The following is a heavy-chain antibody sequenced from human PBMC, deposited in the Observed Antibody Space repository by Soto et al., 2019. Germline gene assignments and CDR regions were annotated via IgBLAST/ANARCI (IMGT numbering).Heavy chain of an antibody. V-gene: IGHV1-2*06. CDR3: ARSSRYYYDSSGYYLSLFDY. Sequence: QVQLVQSGAEVKKPGASVKVSCKASGYTLSAHYIHWVRQAPGQGLEWMGRINPNGGGTKYAQKFQGRVTITADKSASTAYMELSSLRSEDTAVYYCARSSRYYYDSSGYYLSLFDYWGQGTLVTVSS. CDR2: INPNGGGT. D-gene: IGHD3-22*01. CDR1: GYTLSAHY. J-gene: IGHJ4*02.